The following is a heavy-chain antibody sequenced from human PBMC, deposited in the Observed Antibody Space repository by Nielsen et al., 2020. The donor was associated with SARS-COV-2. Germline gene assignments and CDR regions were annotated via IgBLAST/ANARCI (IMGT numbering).Heavy chain of an antibody. D-gene: IGHD5-24*01. Sequence: GGSLRLSCAASGFTFSSYAMHWVRQAPGKGLEWVAVISYDGSNKYYADSVKGRFTISRDNSKNTLYLQMNSLRAEDTAVYYCARDRGRWLQPDDYYYYYGMDVWGQGTTVTVSS. CDR1: GFTFSSYA. CDR2: ISYDGSNK. J-gene: IGHJ6*02. V-gene: IGHV3-30*04. CDR3: ARDRGRWLQPDDYYYYYGMDV.